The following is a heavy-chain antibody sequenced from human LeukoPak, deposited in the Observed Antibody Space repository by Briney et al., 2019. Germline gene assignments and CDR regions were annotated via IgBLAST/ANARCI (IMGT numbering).Heavy chain of an antibody. CDR3: ARVANDDRPFDY. V-gene: IGHV4-38-2*02. CDR1: GYSISNSYY. J-gene: IGHJ4*02. Sequence: SETLSLTCTVSGYSISNSYYWGWIRQPPGKGLEWIGSFYHSGSTYYNPSLKSRVTISVDTSKNQFSLKLSSVTAADTAVYYCARVANDDRPFDYWGQGTLVTVSS. D-gene: IGHD1-1*01. CDR2: FYHSGST.